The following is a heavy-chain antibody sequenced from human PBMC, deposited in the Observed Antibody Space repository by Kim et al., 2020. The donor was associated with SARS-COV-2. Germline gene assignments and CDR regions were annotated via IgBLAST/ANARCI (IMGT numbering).Heavy chain of an antibody. V-gene: IGHV3-23*01. Sequence: SVKGRFTISRDNSKNTLYLQMNSLRAEDTAVYYCAKEEDTAMADHNPFDYWGQGTLVTVSS. D-gene: IGHD5-18*01. CDR3: AKEEDTAMADHNPFDY. J-gene: IGHJ4*02.